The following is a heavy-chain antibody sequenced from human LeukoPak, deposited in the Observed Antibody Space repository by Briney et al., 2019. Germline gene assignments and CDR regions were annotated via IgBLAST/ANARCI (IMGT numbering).Heavy chain of an antibody. Sequence: PSETLSLTCAVYGGSFSGYYWSWIRQPPGKGLEWIGEINHSGSTNYNPSLKSRVTISVDTSKNQFSLKLSSVTAADTAVYYCARGEGGYLDEYYFDYWGQGTLVTVSS. CDR2: INHSGST. D-gene: IGHD5-18*01. CDR1: GGSFSGYY. J-gene: IGHJ4*02. V-gene: IGHV4-34*01. CDR3: ARGEGGYLDEYYFDY.